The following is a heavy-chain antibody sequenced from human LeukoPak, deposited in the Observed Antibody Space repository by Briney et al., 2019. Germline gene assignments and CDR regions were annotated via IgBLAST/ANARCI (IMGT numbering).Heavy chain of an antibody. J-gene: IGHJ4*02. V-gene: IGHV1-18*01. CDR2: ISGYNGNT. CDR3: ARDGSGYDSFDS. CDR1: GYTFTTYG. Sequence: ASVKVSCKASGYTFTTYGISWVRQAPGQGLEWMGWISGYNGNTNYAQKLQGRVTMTTDTSTSTVYMELRSLSSDDTAVYYCARDGSGYDSFDSWGQGTLVTVSS. D-gene: IGHD5-12*01.